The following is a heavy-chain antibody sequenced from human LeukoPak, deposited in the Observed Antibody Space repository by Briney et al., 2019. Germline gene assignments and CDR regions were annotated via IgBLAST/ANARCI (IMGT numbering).Heavy chain of an antibody. Sequence: PSETLSLTCTVSGGSISSGGYYWAWIRQPPGKGLEWIGTIYYSGSTYYNPSLQSRVTMSVDTSKNHFSLQLNSVTPEDTAVYYCARTRLHHHYGSGTNFDYWGQGTLVTVSS. D-gene: IGHD3-10*01. J-gene: IGHJ4*02. V-gene: IGHV4-39*07. CDR2: IYYSGST. CDR1: GGSISSGGYY. CDR3: ARTRLHHHYGSGTNFDY.